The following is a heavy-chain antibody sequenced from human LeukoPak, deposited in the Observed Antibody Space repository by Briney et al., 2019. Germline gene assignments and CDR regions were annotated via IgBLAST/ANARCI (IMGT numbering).Heavy chain of an antibody. Sequence: ASVKVSCKVSGYTLTELSMHWVRQAPGKGLEWMGGFDPEDGETIYAQKFQGRVTMTEDTSTDTAYMELSSLRSEDTAVYYCATATYHYGSGSYPPYYFDYWGQGTLVTVSS. CDR3: ATATYHYGSGSYPPYYFDY. D-gene: IGHD3-10*01. CDR2: FDPEDGET. V-gene: IGHV1-24*01. CDR1: GYTLTELS. J-gene: IGHJ4*02.